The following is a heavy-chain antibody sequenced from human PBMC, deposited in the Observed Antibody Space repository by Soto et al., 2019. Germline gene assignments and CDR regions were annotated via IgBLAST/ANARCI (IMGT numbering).Heavy chain of an antibody. D-gene: IGHD3-9*01. CDR3: ARGLRYFDWLLFTNYFDY. J-gene: IGHJ4*02. V-gene: IGHV4-34*01. CDR2: INHSGST. Sequence: SETLSVTCAVYGGSFSGYYWSWIRQPPGKGLEWIGEINHSGSTNYNPSLKSRVTISVDTSKNQFSLKLSSVTAADTAVYYCARGLRYFDWLLFTNYFDYWGQGTLVTVSS. CDR1: GGSFSGYY.